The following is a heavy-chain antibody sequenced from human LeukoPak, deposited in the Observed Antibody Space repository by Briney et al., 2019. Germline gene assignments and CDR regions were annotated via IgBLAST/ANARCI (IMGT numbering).Heavy chain of an antibody. D-gene: IGHD3-10*01. V-gene: IGHV3-7*01. J-gene: IGHJ4*02. CDR2: IKRDGSEK. Sequence: GGSLRLSCAASGFTFGNYGMSWVRQASGKGLQWVANIKRDGSEKYYVDSVKGRFTISRDNAKNSLYLQMSSLRADDTAVYYCARLSEMLRGPEVIYYFDYWGQGNLVTVSS. CDR1: GFTFGNYG. CDR3: ARLSEMLRGPEVIYYFDY.